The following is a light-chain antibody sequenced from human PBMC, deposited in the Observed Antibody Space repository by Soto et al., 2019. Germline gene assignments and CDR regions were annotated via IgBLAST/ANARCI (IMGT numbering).Light chain of an antibody. J-gene: IGKJ1*01. CDR1: QSVSSY. V-gene: IGKV3-11*01. CDR2: DAS. Sequence: EIVLTQSPATLSLSPGESATLSCMASQSVSSYLAWYQQKPGQAPRLLIYDASNRATGIPARFSGSGSGTDFTLTISSLEPEDFAVYYCQQRSNWPPTFGQGTKVDIK. CDR3: QQRSNWPPT.